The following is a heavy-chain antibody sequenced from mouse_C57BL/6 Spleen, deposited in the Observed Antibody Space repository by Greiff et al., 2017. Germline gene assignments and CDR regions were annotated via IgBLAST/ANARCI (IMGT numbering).Heavy chain of an antibody. CDR3: ARHVGGGYAMDY. CDR2: FYPGSGSI. V-gene: IGHV1-62-2*01. CDR1: GYTFTEYT. J-gene: IGHJ4*01. Sequence: QVHVKQSGAELVKPGASVKLSCKASGYTFTEYTIHWVKQRSGQGLEWIGWFYPGSGSIKYNEKFKDKATLTADKSSSTVYMELSRLTSEDSAVYFCARHVGGGYAMDYWGQGTSVTVSS.